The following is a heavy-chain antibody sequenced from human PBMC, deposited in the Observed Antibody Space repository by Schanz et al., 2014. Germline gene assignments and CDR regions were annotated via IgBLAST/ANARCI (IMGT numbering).Heavy chain of an antibody. D-gene: IGHD6-13*01. Sequence: QVQLQESGPGLVKPSETLSLTCTVSGYSISSAYYWGWIRQPPGRGLEWIGHIYYSGGTHYNPSLESRVTISIDMSKSQFSLTLSTVIAADTAIYFCARGAAAGIYNWFDPWGQGTQVIVSS. CDR3: ARGAAAGIYNWFDP. CDR1: GYSISSAYY. J-gene: IGHJ5*02. CDR2: IYYSGGT. V-gene: IGHV4-38-2*02.